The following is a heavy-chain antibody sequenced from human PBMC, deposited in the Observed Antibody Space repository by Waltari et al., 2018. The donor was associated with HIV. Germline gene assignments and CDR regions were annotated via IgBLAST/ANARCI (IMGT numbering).Heavy chain of an antibody. V-gene: IGHV3-9*01. CDR1: GLTFDDYA. CDR2: ISWNSDST. J-gene: IGHJ4*02. D-gene: IGHD3-10*01. CDR3: TKAESFFHPPDY. Sequence: EVQLVASGGGLVQPGRYLRLSCAASGLTFDDYAMPWVRHFSCRGREWVSGISWNSDSTGYADSVKGRFTISSDNAKTSLYLQMNSLRTEDTALYYCTKAESFFHPPDYWGQGTLVTVSS.